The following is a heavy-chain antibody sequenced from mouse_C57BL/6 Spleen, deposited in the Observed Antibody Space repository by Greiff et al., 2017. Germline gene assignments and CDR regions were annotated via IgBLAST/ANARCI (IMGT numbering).Heavy chain of an antibody. V-gene: IGHV5-16*01. CDR1: GFTFSDYY. CDR2: INYDGSST. D-gene: IGHD4-1*01. Sequence: EVKVVESEGGLVQPGSSMKLSCTASGFTFSDYYMAWVRQVPEKGLEWVANINYDGSSTYYLDSLKSRFIISRDNAKNILYLQMSSLKSEDTATYYCARGTGTGYFDVWGTGTTVTVSS. J-gene: IGHJ1*03. CDR3: ARGTGTGYFDV.